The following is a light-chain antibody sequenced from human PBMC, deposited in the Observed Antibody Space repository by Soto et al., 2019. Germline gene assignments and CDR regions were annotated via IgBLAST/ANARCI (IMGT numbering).Light chain of an antibody. J-gene: IGLJ1*01. Sequence: QSVLTQPAPLSGSPGQSIALSFTGTRSDVGGYDYVSWYQQLPGKAPKLMIYDVNNRPSGASNRFSGSKSGNTASLTISGLQAEDEADYYCSSYTSSSTHVFGTGTKVTVL. CDR3: SSYTSSSTHV. CDR2: DVN. V-gene: IGLV2-14*03. CDR1: RSDVGGYDY.